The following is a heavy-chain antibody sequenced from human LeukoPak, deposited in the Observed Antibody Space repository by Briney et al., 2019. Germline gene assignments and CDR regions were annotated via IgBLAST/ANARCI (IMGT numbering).Heavy chain of an antibody. CDR1: GGTFSSYA. D-gene: IGHD3-22*01. CDR3: AIAYEDSSGYAYYYYYMDV. CDR2: IMPIFGTA. V-gene: IGHV1-69*05. J-gene: IGHJ6*03. Sequence: ASVKVSCKATGGTFSSYAISWVREAPAQGLEWMGGIMPIFGTADYAQKFQGRVTIATDESTSAAYMELSSLRSEDTAVNYCAIAYEDSSGYAYYYYYMDVWGKGTTVTVSS.